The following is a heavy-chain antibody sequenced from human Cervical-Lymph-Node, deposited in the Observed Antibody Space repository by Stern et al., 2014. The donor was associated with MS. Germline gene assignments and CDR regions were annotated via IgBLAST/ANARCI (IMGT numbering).Heavy chain of an antibody. Sequence: VQLVESGGGVVQPGRSLRLSCAAPGFTSSSYIMHWVRQAPGKGLEWVALISYDGCNKYYADSVKGRFTISRDNPKNTLHLQMNSLRTEDTAVYYCARGRYCSGGSCWYGMDVWGQGTTVTVSS. CDR1: GFTSSSYI. CDR3: ARGRYCSGGSCWYGMDV. V-gene: IGHV3-30-3*01. D-gene: IGHD2-15*01. J-gene: IGHJ6*02. CDR2: ISYDGCNK.